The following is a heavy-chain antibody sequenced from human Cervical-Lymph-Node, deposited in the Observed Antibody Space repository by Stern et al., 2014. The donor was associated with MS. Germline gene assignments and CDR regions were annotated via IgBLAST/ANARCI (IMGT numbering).Heavy chain of an antibody. Sequence: QVQLVQSGGGVVQPGRSLRLTCTVSGFTFSSYGMHWVRQAPGKGLEWVSVISYDGSDTYYAESVKGRFTISRDNSKNTLYLEMRSRGPEDTAVYYCVKRGITEVRGVRLGDYWGPGTLVIVSS. D-gene: IGHD3-10*01. CDR1: GFTFSSYG. V-gene: IGHV3-30*18. J-gene: IGHJ4*02. CDR3: VKRGITEVRGVRLGDY. CDR2: ISYDGSDT.